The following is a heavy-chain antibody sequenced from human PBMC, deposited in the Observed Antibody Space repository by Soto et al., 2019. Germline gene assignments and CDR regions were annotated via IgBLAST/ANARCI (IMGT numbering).Heavy chain of an antibody. CDR1: GYTFTSYG. Sequence: ASVKVSCKASGYTFTSYGISWVRQAPGQGLEWMGWISAYNGNTNYAQKLQGRVTMTTDTSTSTAYMELRSLRSDDTAVYYCARSDPFEYSGSHYFDYWGQGTQVTVSS. V-gene: IGHV1-18*01. J-gene: IGHJ4*02. D-gene: IGHD1-26*01. CDR2: ISAYNGNT. CDR3: ARSDPFEYSGSHYFDY.